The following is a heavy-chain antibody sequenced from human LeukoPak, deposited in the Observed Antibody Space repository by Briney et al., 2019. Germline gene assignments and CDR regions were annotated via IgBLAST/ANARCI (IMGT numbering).Heavy chain of an antibody. CDR2: TYYSGST. CDR3: ARDLLGAFDY. Sequence: PSETLSLTCTVSGGTVISGSYYWNWIRQPPGKTLEWIGYTYYSGSTNYNPSLKSRVTISMDTSKMQFSLKLNSVTAADTAVYYCARDLLGAFDYWGQGTLVTVSS. V-gene: IGHV4-61*01. J-gene: IGHJ4*02. D-gene: IGHD1-26*01. CDR1: GGTVISGSYY.